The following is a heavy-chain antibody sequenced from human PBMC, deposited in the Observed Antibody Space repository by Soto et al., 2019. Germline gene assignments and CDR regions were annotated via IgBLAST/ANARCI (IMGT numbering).Heavy chain of an antibody. J-gene: IGHJ6*03. D-gene: IGHD3-10*01. CDR3: AKGGKGEWFGESPPYYYMDV. V-gene: IGHV3-30*18. CDR2: ISYDGSNK. Sequence: QVQLVESGGGVVQPGRSLRLSCAASGFTFSSYGMHWVRQAPGKGLEWVAVISYDGSNKYYADSVKGRFTISRDNSKNTLYLQMNSLRAEDTAVYYCAKGGKGEWFGESPPYYYMDVWGKGTTVTVS. CDR1: GFTFSSYG.